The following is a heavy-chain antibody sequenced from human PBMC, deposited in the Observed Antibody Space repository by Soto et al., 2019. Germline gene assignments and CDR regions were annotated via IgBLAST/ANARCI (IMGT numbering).Heavy chain of an antibody. CDR2: ISSSGSTI. J-gene: IGHJ6*02. D-gene: IGHD5-18*01. CDR3: ARDRDRIQLWLNYYYYGMDV. V-gene: IGHV3-11*01. CDR1: GFTFSDYY. Sequence: PGGSLRLSCAASGFTFSDYYMSWIRQAPGKGLEWVSYISSSGSTIYYADSVKGRFTISRDNAKNSLYLQMNSLRAEDTAVYYCARDRDRIQLWLNYYYYGMDVWGQGTTVTVSS.